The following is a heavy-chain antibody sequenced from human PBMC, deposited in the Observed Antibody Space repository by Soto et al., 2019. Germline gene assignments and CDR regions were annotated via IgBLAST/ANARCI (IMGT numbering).Heavy chain of an antibody. D-gene: IGHD3-16*01. J-gene: IGHJ4*02. V-gene: IGHV4-31*03. Sequence: SETLSLTCTVSGGSISSGGYYWSWIRQHPGKGLEWIGYIYYSGSTYYSPSLKSRVTISVDTSKNQLSLRVTSVTAADTAVYYCARGFGRSHFDYWGQGTLVTVSS. CDR2: IYYSGST. CDR3: ARGFGRSHFDY. CDR1: GGSISSGGYY.